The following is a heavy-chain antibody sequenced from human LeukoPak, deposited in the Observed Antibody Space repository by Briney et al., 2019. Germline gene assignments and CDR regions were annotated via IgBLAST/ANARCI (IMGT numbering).Heavy chain of an antibody. CDR1: GYSFTSYW. CDR3: ARRGIAYAGGNWFDL. CDR2: LYPGDSAT. V-gene: IGHV5-51*01. J-gene: IGHJ5*02. Sequence: GESLKISCKGSGYSFTSYWIGWVRQIPGKGVEWMGNLYPGDSATRYSPSFQGQVPISADKPISPAYLQWSSLKASDTAMYFCARRGIAYAGGNWFDLGGEETRVSVP. D-gene: IGHD6-13*01.